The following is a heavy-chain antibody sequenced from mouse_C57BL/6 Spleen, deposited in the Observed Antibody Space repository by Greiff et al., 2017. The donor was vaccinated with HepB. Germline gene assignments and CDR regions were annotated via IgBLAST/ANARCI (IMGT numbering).Heavy chain of an antibody. CDR3: ARHELSYFDY. D-gene: IGHD1-1*01. CDR1: GYTFTSYW. CDR2: IYPGSGST. J-gene: IGHJ2*01. Sequence: QVQLKQPGAELVKPEASVKMSCKASGYTFTSYWVTWVKQRPGQGLEWIGDIYPGSGSTNYNEKFKSKATLTVDTSSSTAYMQLSSLTSEDSAVYYCARHELSYFDYWGQGTTLTVSS. V-gene: IGHV1-55*01.